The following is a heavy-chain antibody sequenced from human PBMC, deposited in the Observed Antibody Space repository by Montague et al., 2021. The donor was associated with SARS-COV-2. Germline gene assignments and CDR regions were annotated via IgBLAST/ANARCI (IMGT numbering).Heavy chain of an antibody. CDR3: ARLGGSGSYLAFDY. J-gene: IGHJ4*02. V-gene: IGHV4-59*08. CDR1: NGSIGGHY. Sequence: SETLSLTCTVLNGSIGGHYWTWIRQSPGRGLEWLAYIHYRGTTDYNPSLKSRLTLSVDTSKNQFSLTLTSLTAADTAIYYCARLGGSGSYLAFDYWGQGTLVTVSS. D-gene: IGHD3-10*01. CDR2: IHYRGTT.